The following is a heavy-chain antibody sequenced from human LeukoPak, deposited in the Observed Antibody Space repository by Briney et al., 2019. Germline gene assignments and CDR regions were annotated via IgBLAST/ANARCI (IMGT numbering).Heavy chain of an antibody. Sequence: SETLSLTCAVYGGSFSSYYWSWIRQPPGKGLEWIGEINHSGSTNYNPSLKSRVAISVDTSKNQFSLKLSSVTAADTAVYYCARKYSGYDPPDYWGQGTLVTVSS. J-gene: IGHJ4*02. D-gene: IGHD5-12*01. CDR3: ARKYSGYDPPDY. V-gene: IGHV4-34*01. CDR1: GGSFSSYY. CDR2: INHSGST.